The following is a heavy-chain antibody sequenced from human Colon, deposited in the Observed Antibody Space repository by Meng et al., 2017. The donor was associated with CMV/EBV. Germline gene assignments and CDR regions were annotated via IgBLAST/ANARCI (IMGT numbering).Heavy chain of an antibody. CDR1: GFTFSSYA. CDR2: IYSGDSST. V-gene: IGHV3-23*03. Sequence: GGSLRLSCAASGFTFSSYAMNWVRQAPGKGLEWVSVIYSGDSSTYYADSVKGRFTISRDNSKNTLYLQMNSLRPEDTAVYFCARDGQYCTNGLCQFDYWGQGTLVTVSS. D-gene: IGHD2-8*01. CDR3: ARDGQYCTNGLCQFDY. J-gene: IGHJ4*02.